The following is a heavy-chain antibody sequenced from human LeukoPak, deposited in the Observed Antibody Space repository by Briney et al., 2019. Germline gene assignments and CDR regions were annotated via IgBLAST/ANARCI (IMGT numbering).Heavy chain of an antibody. CDR3: ARDTGYGYGYYFDY. Sequence: ASVKVSCKASGYTFTGNYMHWVRQAPGQGLEWMGWINPNSGDTNYAQKFQGRVTLIRDTSISTAYMELSRLRSDDTAVFYCARDTGYGYGYYFDYRGQGTLVTVSS. V-gene: IGHV1-2*02. CDR1: GYTFTGNY. D-gene: IGHD5-18*01. CDR2: INPNSGDT. J-gene: IGHJ4*02.